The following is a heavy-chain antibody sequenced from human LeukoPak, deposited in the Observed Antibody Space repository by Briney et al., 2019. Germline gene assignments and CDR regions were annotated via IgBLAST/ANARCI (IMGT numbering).Heavy chain of an antibody. Sequence: GGSLRLSCAVSGFTFNNYAMTWVRQAPGQGLEWVSTISGSGGRIYYVDSVKGRFTISRDNSKNTVYLQMNSLRAEDTAVYYCAKDRLDIIIIPAGNDYWGRGTLVTVSS. CDR1: GFTFNNYA. J-gene: IGHJ4*02. CDR2: ISGSGGRI. CDR3: AKDRLDIIIIPAGNDY. V-gene: IGHV3-23*01. D-gene: IGHD2-2*03.